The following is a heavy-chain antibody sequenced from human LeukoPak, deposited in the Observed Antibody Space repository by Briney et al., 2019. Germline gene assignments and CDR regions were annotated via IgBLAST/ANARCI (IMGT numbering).Heavy chain of an antibody. J-gene: IGHJ4*02. Sequence: GGSLRLSCAASGFTVSSNYMSWVRQAPGKGLEWVSVIYSGGSTYYADSVKGRFTISRDNSKNTLYLQMNSLRAEDTAVYYCASDREGYDSPPPYWGQGTLVTVSS. V-gene: IGHV3-66*01. CDR3: ASDREGYDSPPPY. CDR2: IYSGGST. D-gene: IGHD3-3*01. CDR1: GFTVSSNY.